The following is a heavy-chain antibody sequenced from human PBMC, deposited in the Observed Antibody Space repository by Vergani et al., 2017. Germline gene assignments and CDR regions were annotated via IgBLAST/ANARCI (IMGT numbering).Heavy chain of an antibody. CDR2: INHSGST. V-gene: IGHV4-34*01. CDR3: ARGRAHYSSSWYVSSSSSYYYYYMDV. Sequence: QVQLQQWGAGLLKPSETLSLTCAVYGGSFSGYYWSWIRQPPGTGLEWIGEINHSGSTNYNPSLKSRVTISVDTSKNQFSLKLSSVTAADTAVYYCARGRAHYSSSWYVSSSSSYYYYYMDVGGKGTTVTVS. D-gene: IGHD6-13*01. J-gene: IGHJ6*03. CDR1: GGSFSGYY.